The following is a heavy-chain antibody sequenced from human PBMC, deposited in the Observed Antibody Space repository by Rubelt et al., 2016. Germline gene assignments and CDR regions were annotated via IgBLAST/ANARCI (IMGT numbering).Heavy chain of an antibody. V-gene: IGHV4-59*01. CDR2: IYYSGST. Sequence: QVQLQESGPGLVKPSETLSLTCTVSGGSISSYYWSWIRQPPGKGLEWIGYIYYSGSTNYNPSLKSRVTISVDTSKNQFSLKLSSVTAADTAVYYCARLKLGVYYYGMDVWGQGTTVTVSS. J-gene: IGHJ6*02. CDR3: ARLKLGVYYYGMDV. CDR1: GGSISSYY. D-gene: IGHD7-27*01.